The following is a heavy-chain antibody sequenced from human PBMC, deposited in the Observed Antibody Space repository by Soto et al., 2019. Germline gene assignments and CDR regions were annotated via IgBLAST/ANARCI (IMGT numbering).Heavy chain of an antibody. CDR2: ISCDGSNK. J-gene: IGHJ4*02. V-gene: IGHV3-30*18. D-gene: IGHD3-9*01. CDR1: GFTFSSYG. Sequence: GGSLRLSCAASGFTFSSYGMHWVRQAPGKGLEWVAVISCDGSNKYYADSVKGRFTISRDNSKNTLYLQMNSLRAEDTAVYYFAKYLPGGGPYYDILTGPLDYWGQGTLVTVS. CDR3: AKYLPGGGPYYDILTGPLDY.